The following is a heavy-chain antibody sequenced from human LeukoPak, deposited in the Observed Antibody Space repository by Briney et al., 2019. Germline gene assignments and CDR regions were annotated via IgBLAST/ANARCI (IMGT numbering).Heavy chain of an antibody. CDR1: GFTFSSYA. J-gene: IGHJ5*02. CDR2: ISYDGNNK. Sequence: GGSLRLSCAASGFTFSSYAMHWVRQAPGKGLEWVAVISYDGNNKYYADSVKGRFTISRDNSKNTLYLQMNSLRAEDTAVYYCARDRVLEWLFWFDPWGQGTLVTVSS. CDR3: ARDRVLEWLFWFDP. D-gene: IGHD3-3*01. V-gene: IGHV3-30-3*01.